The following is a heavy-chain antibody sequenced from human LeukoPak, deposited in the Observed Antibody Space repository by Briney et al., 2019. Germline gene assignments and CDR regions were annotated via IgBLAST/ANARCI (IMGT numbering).Heavy chain of an antibody. CDR1: GFTVSSNY. Sequence: QTGGSLRLSCAASGFTVSSNYMTWVRQAPGKGLEWVSVIYSGNSGGSTYYADSVKGRFTTSRDNSKNTLYLQMNSLRPEDTAVYYCVRETRESVAAAATTTRDWYFDLWGRGTLVTVSS. CDR2: IYSGNSGGST. V-gene: IGHV3-53*01. D-gene: IGHD6-13*01. J-gene: IGHJ2*01. CDR3: VRETRESVAAAATTTRDWYFDL.